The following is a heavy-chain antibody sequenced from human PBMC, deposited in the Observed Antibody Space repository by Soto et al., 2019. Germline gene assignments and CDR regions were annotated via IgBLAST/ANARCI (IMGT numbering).Heavy chain of an antibody. V-gene: IGHV3-33*01. Sequence: HPGGSLRLSCAASGFTFSSYGMHWVRQAPGKGLEWVAVIWYDGSNKYYADSVKGRFTISRDNSKNTLYLQMNSLRAEDTAVYYCARDWGGRLSVHEIEYYFDYWGQGTLVTVSS. CDR2: IWYDGSNK. CDR3: ARDWGGRLSVHEIEYYFDY. J-gene: IGHJ4*02. D-gene: IGHD2-21*01. CDR1: GFTFSSYG.